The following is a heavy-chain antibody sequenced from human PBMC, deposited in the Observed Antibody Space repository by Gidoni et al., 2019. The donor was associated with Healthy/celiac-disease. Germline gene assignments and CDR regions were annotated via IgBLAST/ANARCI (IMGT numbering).Heavy chain of an antibody. CDR3: ARHLSVGATNSDWFDP. D-gene: IGHD1-26*01. CDR1: GGSIRRSSYY. CDR2: IYYSGST. J-gene: IGHJ5*02. Sequence: QLQLQESGPGLVKPSETLSLTCTVSGGSIRRSSYYWGWIRQPPGKGLEWIGSIYYSGSTYYNPSLKSRVTISVDTSKNQFSLKLSSVTAADTAVYYCARHLSVGATNSDWFDPWGQGTLVTVSS. V-gene: IGHV4-39*01.